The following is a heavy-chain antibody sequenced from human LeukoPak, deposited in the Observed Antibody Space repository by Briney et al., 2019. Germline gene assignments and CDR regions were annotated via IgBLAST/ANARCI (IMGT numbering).Heavy chain of an antibody. CDR2: MNPNSGNT. V-gene: IGHV1-8*01. CDR1: GYTFTSYD. D-gene: IGHD3-3*01. J-gene: IGHJ6*03. CDR3: ARGDWEVIITQYYMDV. Sequence: ASVKVSCKASGYTFTSYDINWVRQATGQGLEWMGWMNPNSGNTGYAKKFQGRVTMTRNTSISTAYMELSSLRSEDTAVYYCARGDWEVIITQYYMDVWGKGTTVTVSS.